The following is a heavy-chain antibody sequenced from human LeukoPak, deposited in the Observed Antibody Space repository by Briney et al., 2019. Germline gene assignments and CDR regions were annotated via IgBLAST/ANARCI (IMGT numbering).Heavy chain of an antibody. J-gene: IGHJ4*02. D-gene: IGHD6-19*01. V-gene: IGHV2-70*20. CDR1: GFSLRTRGMW. CDR2: IDWDDDK. Sequence: SGPALVKPTQTLTLTCTFSGFSLRTRGMWVRWVRQPPGKALEWLALIDWDDDKYYSTSLKTRLTISKDTSNNQVVLTMTNMDPVDTATYYCARTDSSGWQFDYWGQGTLVTVSS. CDR3: ARTDSSGWQFDY.